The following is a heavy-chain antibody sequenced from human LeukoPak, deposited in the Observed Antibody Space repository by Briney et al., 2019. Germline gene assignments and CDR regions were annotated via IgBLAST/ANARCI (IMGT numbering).Heavy chain of an antibody. CDR1: GFTFSSYS. Sequence: GGSLRLSCAASGFTFSSYSMNWVRQAPGKGLEWVSYISSSSSTIYYADSVKGRFTISRDNAKNSLYLQMNSLRAEDTAVYYCARVSQFGPIRNYYYYYYMDVWGKGTTVTVSS. CDR3: ARVSQFGPIRNYYYYYYMDV. CDR2: ISSSSSTI. D-gene: IGHD3-10*01. V-gene: IGHV3-48*01. J-gene: IGHJ6*03.